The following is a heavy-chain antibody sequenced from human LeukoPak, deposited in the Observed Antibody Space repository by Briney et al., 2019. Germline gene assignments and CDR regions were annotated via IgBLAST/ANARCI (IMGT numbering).Heavy chain of an antibody. CDR3: ARESITMVRGGDYYYGMDV. V-gene: IGHV4-59*12. J-gene: IGHJ6*02. Sequence: PSETLSLTCTVSGGSISVYYWSWIRQPPGKGLEWIGYIYYSGSTYYNPSLKSRVTISVDTSKNQFSLKLSSVTAADTAVYYCARESITMVRGGDYYYGMDVWGQGTTVTVSS. D-gene: IGHD3-10*01. CDR1: GGSISVYY. CDR2: IYYSGST.